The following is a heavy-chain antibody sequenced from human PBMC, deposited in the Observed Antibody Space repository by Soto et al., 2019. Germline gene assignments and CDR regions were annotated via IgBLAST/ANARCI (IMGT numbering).Heavy chain of an antibody. CDR2: TDYSGST. D-gene: IGHD2-2*02. Sequence: PSETLSLTCIVSGASVSSNSYYWTWIRQPPGKGLEWIGYTDYSGSTKYNPSLKSRVTISVDTSKNQFSLRVSPVTAADTAMFYCARADRQYCSVSTCYIFDYWGQGTQVTVSS. V-gene: IGHV4-61*01. J-gene: IGHJ4*02. CDR1: GASVSSNSYY. CDR3: ARADRQYCSVSTCYIFDY.